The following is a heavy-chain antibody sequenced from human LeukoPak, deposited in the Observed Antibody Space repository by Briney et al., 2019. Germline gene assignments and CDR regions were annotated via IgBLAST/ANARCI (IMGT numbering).Heavy chain of an antibody. CDR2: ISGSAGST. V-gene: IGHV3-23*01. D-gene: IGHD4-17*01. CDR1: GFTFSNYG. CDR3: AKDRALYGDYGYYFDF. J-gene: IGHJ4*02. Sequence: GGSLRLSCAASGFTFSNYGMSWVRQAPGKGLEWVSAISGSAGSTHYADSVKGRLIISRDNSKNTLYLQMNSLRAEDTAVYYCAKDRALYGDYGYYFDFWGQGALVTVSS.